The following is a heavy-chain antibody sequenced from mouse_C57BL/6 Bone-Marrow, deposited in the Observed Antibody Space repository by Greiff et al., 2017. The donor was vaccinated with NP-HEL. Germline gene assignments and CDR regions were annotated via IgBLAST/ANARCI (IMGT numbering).Heavy chain of an antibody. CDR1: GYTFTSYG. CDR3: ARNYGSSSYYAMDY. V-gene: IGHV1-81*01. J-gene: IGHJ4*01. Sequence: LVESGAELARPGASVKLSCKASGYTFTSYGISWVKQRTGQGLEWIGEIYPRSGNTYYNEKFKGKATLTADKSSSTAYMELRSLTSEDSAVYFCARNYGSSSYYAMDYWGQGTSVTVSS. D-gene: IGHD1-1*01. CDR2: IYPRSGNT.